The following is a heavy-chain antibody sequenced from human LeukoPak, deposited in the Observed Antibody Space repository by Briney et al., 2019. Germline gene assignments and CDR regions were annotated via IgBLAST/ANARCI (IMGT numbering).Heavy chain of an antibody. Sequence: GGSLRLSCAGSGFTFSSYWMHWVRQAPGKGLVWVSRVKFDGSVTTYAESVKGRFTISRDNAKNTLFLQMNSLRAEDTAVYYCARVGAVAGSLDYWAKEPRFTVPS. D-gene: IGHD6-19*01. CDR2: VKFDGSVT. V-gene: IGHV3-74*01. CDR3: ARVGAVAGSLDY. J-gene: IGHJ4*01. CDR1: GFTFSSYW.